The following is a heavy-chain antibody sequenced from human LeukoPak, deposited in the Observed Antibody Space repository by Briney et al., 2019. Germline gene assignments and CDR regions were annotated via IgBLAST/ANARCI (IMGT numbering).Heavy chain of an antibody. CDR2: TYYRSKWYN. J-gene: IGHJ4*02. V-gene: IGHV6-1*01. Sequence: SQTLSLTCAISGDSISSNSAAWNWIRQSPSRGLEWLGRTYYRSKWYNDYAVSVKSRITINPDTSKNQFSLQLNSVTPEDTAVYYCARAPLSGWNTRAGFDYWGQGTLVTVSS. CDR1: GDSISSNSAA. CDR3: ARAPLSGWNTRAGFDY. D-gene: IGHD1/OR15-1a*01.